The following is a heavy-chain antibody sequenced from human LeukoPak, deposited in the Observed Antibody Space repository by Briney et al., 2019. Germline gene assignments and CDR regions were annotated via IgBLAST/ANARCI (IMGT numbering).Heavy chain of an antibody. V-gene: IGHV1-2*04. Sequence: ASVKVSCKASGYTFTGYYMHWVRQAPGQGLEWMGWINPNSGGTNYAQKFQGWVTMTRDTSISTAYMELSRLRSDDTAVYFCARYCSGVSCYSRALDYWGQGTLVTVSS. CDR3: ARYCSGVSCYSRALDY. J-gene: IGHJ4*02. D-gene: IGHD2-15*01. CDR1: GYTFTGYY. CDR2: INPNSGGT.